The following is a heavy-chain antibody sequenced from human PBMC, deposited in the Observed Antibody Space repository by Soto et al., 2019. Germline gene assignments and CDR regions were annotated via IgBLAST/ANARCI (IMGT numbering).Heavy chain of an antibody. J-gene: IGHJ6*02. Sequence: QVQLVQSGAEVKKPGASVKVSCKASGYTFTSYAMHWVRQAPGQRLEWMAWINAGNGNTKYSQKFQGRVTITRDTSASTAYMELSSLRSEDTAVYYCARVYCSSTSCSYYYGMDVWGQGTTVTVSS. CDR1: GYTFTSYA. D-gene: IGHD2-2*01. CDR3: ARVYCSSTSCSYYYGMDV. V-gene: IGHV1-3*01. CDR2: INAGNGNT.